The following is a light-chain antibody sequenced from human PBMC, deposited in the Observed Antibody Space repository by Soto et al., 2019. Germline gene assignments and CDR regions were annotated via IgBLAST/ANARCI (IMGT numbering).Light chain of an antibody. CDR2: SDN. J-gene: IGLJ1*01. V-gene: IGLV1-44*01. CDR1: NSNIGTNT. CDR3: AAWDDSLSGNYV. Sequence: QTVVTQPPSASGTPGQRVTISCSGSNSNIGTNTVNWYQQLPGTAPKLLIYSDNQRPSGVPDRFSGSKSGTSASLAISGLQSEDEADYYCAAWDDSLSGNYVFGTGTQLTVL.